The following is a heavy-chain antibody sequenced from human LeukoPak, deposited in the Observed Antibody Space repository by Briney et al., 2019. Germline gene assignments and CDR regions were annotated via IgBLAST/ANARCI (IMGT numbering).Heavy chain of an antibody. CDR3: ARAPTGTTPFDY. CDR1: GGTFISYA. Sequence: SVKVSCKASGGTFISYAISWVRQAPGQGLEWMGGIIPIFGTANYAQKFQGRVTITADESTSTAYMELSSLRSEDTAVYYCARAPTGTTPFDYWGQGTLVTVSS. V-gene: IGHV1-69*13. D-gene: IGHD1-1*01. CDR2: IIPIFGTA. J-gene: IGHJ4*02.